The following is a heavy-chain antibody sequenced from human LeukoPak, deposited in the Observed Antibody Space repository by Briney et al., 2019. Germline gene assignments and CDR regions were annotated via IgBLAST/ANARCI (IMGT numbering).Heavy chain of an antibody. D-gene: IGHD3-10*01. CDR1: GGSITSGSYY. CDR2: VYASGTT. Sequence: SQTLSLTCTVSGGSITSGSYYWSWIRQPAGKGLEWIGRVYASGTTNYNPSLKSRVTISVDTSKNQFSLKLSSVTAADTAVYYCARGGPYYYGSGSYYNSYYMDVWGKGTTVTISS. V-gene: IGHV4-61*02. CDR3: ARGGPYYYGSGSYYNSYYMDV. J-gene: IGHJ6*03.